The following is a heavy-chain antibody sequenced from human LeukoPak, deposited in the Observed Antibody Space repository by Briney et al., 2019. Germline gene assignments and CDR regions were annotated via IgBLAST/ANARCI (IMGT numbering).Heavy chain of an antibody. J-gene: IGHJ4*02. V-gene: IGHV1-2*02. CDR1: GYTFTGYY. D-gene: IGHD1-7*01. Sequence: ASVKVSCKASGYTFTGYYMHWVRQAPGQGLEWMGWINPNSGGANYAQKFQGRATMTRDTSISTAYMELSRLRSDDTAVYYCATATGTTEYYFDYWGQGTLVPVSS. CDR3: ATATGTTEYYFDY. CDR2: INPNSGGA.